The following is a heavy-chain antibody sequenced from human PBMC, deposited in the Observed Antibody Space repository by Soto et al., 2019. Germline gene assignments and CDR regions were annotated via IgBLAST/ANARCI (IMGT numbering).Heavy chain of an antibody. J-gene: IGHJ4*02. CDR1: GFTFSSYW. V-gene: IGHV3-7*01. CDR2: IKQDGSEK. Sequence: GGSLRLSCAASGFTFSSYWMSWVRQAPGKGLEWVANIKQDGSEKYYVDSVKGRFTISRDNAKNSLYLQMNSLRAEDTAVYYCASALGDFWSGYYNDYWGQGTLVTVSS. D-gene: IGHD3-3*01. CDR3: ASALGDFWSGYYNDY.